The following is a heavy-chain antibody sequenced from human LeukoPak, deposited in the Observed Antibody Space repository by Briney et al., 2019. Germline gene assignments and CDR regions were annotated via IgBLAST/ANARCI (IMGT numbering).Heavy chain of an antibody. Sequence: SVKVSCKASGGTFSSYAISWVRQAPGQGLEWMGGIIPISGTANYAQKFQGRVTITADESTSTAYMELSSLRSDDTAVYYCAREDSSGPWGQGTLVTVSS. D-gene: IGHD3-22*01. CDR1: GGTFSSYA. CDR3: AREDSSGP. V-gene: IGHV1-69*13. J-gene: IGHJ5*02. CDR2: IIPISGTA.